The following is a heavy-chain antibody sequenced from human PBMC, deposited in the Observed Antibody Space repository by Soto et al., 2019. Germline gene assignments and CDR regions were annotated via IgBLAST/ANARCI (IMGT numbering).Heavy chain of an antibody. V-gene: IGHV1-46*01. J-gene: IGHJ6*02. CDR2: INPSGGST. CDR3: ARIDSILWWPRLGTRGIQADYGMDV. D-gene: IGHD2-21*01. CDR1: GYTFTSYY. Sequence: GTSVKVSCKASGYTFTSYYMHWVRQAPEQGLEWMGIINPSGGSTSYAQKFQGRVTMTRDTSTSTVYMELSSLRSEDTAVYYCARIDSILWWPRLGTRGIQADYGMDVWGQGTTVTVSS.